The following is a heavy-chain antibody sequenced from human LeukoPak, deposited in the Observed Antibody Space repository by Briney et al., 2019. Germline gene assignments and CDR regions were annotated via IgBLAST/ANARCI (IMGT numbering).Heavy chain of an antibody. CDR1: GGSFSGYY. CDR3: ARGPYYYDSSGYYPPYYYYYGMDV. CDR2: IYYGGST. D-gene: IGHD3-22*01. Sequence: SETLSLTCAVYGGSFSGYYWSWIRQPPGKGLEWIGNIYYGGSTNYNPSLKSRVTISVDTSKNQFSLKLSSVTAADTAVYYCARGPYYYDSSGYYPPYYYYYGMDVWGQGTTVTVSS. V-gene: IGHV4-34*01. J-gene: IGHJ6*02.